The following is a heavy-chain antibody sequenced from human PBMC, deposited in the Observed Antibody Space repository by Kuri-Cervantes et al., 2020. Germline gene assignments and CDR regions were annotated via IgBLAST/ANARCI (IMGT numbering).Heavy chain of an antibody. CDR2: IWYDGSNK. CDR1: GFTFSSYG. Sequence: GGSLRLSCAASGFTFSSYGMHWVRQAPGKGLEWVAVIWYDGSNKYYADSVKGRFTISRDNAKNSLYLQMNSLRAEDTAVYYCARQWLVREGDAFDIWGQGTMVTVSS. D-gene: IGHD6-19*01. J-gene: IGHJ3*02. CDR3: ARQWLVREGDAFDI. V-gene: IGHV3-33*01.